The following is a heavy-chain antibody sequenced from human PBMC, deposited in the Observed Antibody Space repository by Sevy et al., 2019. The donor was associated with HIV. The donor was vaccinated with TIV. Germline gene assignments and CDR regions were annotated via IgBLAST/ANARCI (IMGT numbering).Heavy chain of an antibody. CDR2: IKSETDGGAA. CDR3: TTDLGFYSAK. CDR1: GITFSSAW. D-gene: IGHD4-4*01. V-gene: IGHV3-15*01. Sequence: GGSLRLSCAASGITFSSAWMSWVRLVPGKGLEWLGRIKSETDGGAADYAADVKGRITISREDSKETLYLQLNSLKTEDTAVYYCTTDLGFYSAKWGQGTLVTVSS. J-gene: IGHJ4*02.